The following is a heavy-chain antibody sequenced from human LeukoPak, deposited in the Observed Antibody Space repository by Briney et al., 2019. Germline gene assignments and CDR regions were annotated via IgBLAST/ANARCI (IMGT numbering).Heavy chain of an antibody. J-gene: IGHJ4*02. CDR3: AKGLLWFGDRGGFDY. CDR1: GFTFSSYA. V-gene: IGHV3-23*01. Sequence: GGSLRLSCAASGFTFSSYAMSWVRQAPGKGLEWVSAISGSGGSTYYADSVKGRFTISRDNSKNTLYLQMNSLRAEDTAVYYCAKGLLWFGDRGGFDYWGQGTLVTVSS. D-gene: IGHD3-10*01. CDR2: ISGSGGST.